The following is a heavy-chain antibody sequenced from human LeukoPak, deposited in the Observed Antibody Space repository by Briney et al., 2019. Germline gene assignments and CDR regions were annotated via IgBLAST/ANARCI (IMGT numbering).Heavy chain of an antibody. CDR3: ARAELAYCGGDCYSYAFDI. Sequence: GASVKVSCKASGGTFSSYTISWVRQAPGQGLEWMGRIIPILGIANYAQKFQGRVTITADKSTSTAYMELSSLRSEDTAVYYCARAELAYCGGDCYSYAFDIWGQGTMVSVSS. J-gene: IGHJ3*02. CDR2: IIPILGIA. D-gene: IGHD2-21*01. CDR1: GGTFSSYT. V-gene: IGHV1-69*02.